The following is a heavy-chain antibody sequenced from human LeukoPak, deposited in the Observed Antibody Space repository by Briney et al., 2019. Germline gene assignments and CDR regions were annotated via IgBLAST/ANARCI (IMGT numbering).Heavy chain of an antibody. Sequence: GGSLRLSCAASGFSFSDYAMHWVRQAPGKGLEWVAVISYDGTKNYYVDSVKGRFTISRDNSKNTLCLQMNSLRAEDRALYYCARTTMVRGVIRWFDSWGQGALVTVSS. CDR2: ISYDGTKN. CDR3: ARTTMVRGVIRWFDS. D-gene: IGHD3-10*01. CDR1: GFSFSDYA. V-gene: IGHV3-30-3*01. J-gene: IGHJ5*01.